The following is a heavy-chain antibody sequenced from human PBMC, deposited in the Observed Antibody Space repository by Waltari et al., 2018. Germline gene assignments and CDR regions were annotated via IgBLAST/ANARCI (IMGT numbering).Heavy chain of an antibody. CDR1: GDSVRTNYW. V-gene: IGHV4-4*02. Sequence: QLQLQESGPGLVKPSGTLSVTCAVSGDSVRTNYWWSWVRQSPGKGLEWIGQIHGNGKTNYNPSFASRVSVSLDTSTDQFSLKMTSATAADTAVYYCARDRGRGIYLDSWGQGTLVTVSP. CDR3: ARDRGRGIYLDS. J-gene: IGHJ4*02. D-gene: IGHD2-15*01. CDR2: IHGNGKT.